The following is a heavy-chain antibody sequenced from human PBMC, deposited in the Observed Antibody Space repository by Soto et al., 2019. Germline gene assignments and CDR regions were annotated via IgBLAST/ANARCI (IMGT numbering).Heavy chain of an antibody. CDR2: ISASGGST. V-gene: IGHV3-23*01. CDR3: ARGAVMPDS. D-gene: IGHD3-16*01. Sequence: EVQLLESGGSLEQPGGSLRLSCAASGFTFDSFAMTWVRQAPGKGLEWVSAISASGGSTFYADSVKGRFTISRDSSKNTLYLQMNSLRAEDTAVYYCARGAVMPDSWGQGTLVTVSS. J-gene: IGHJ4*02. CDR1: GFTFDSFA.